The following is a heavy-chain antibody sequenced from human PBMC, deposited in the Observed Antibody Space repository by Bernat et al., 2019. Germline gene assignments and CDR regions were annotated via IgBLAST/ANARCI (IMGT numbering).Heavy chain of an antibody. CDR3: ARGGGGSGSYYAPDY. CDR1: GFTFSSYS. D-gene: IGHD3-10*01. V-gene: IGHV3-21*01. CDR2: ISSSSSYI. Sequence: VQLVESGGGLVKPGGSLRLSCAASGFTFSSYSMNWVRQAPGKGLEWVSSISSSSSYIYYADSVKGRFTISRDNTKNSLYLQMNSLRAEDTAVYYCARGGGGSGSYYAPDYWGQGTLVTVSS. J-gene: IGHJ4*02.